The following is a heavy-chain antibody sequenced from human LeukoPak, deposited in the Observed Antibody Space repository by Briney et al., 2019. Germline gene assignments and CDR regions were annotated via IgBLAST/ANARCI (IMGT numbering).Heavy chain of an antibody. Sequence: GRSLRLSCAASGFTYTKHAMHWVRQAPGKGLEWVAVISYDGSNKYYADSVKGRFTISRDNSKNTLYLQMNSLRAEDTAVYYCAKGFYSNYLDPVFDYWGQGTLVTVSS. CDR1: GFTYTKHA. CDR3: AKGFYSNYLDPVFDY. J-gene: IGHJ4*02. CDR2: ISYDGSNK. V-gene: IGHV3-30*04. D-gene: IGHD4-11*01.